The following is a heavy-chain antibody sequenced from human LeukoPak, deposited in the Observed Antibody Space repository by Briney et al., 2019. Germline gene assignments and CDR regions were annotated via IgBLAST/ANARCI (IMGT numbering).Heavy chain of an antibody. Sequence: GGSLRLSCAASGFPFDDYGMSWVRLAPGKGLEWVSGVSWNGAYTEYADSVRGRFTISRDSAKKSLYLQMNSLRVDDTALYYCARRKGPYGSGTYYDSWGQGTLVSVSS. V-gene: IGHV3-20*04. CDR3: ARRKGPYGSGTYYDS. CDR1: GFPFDDYG. J-gene: IGHJ4*02. D-gene: IGHD3-10*01. CDR2: VSWNGAYT.